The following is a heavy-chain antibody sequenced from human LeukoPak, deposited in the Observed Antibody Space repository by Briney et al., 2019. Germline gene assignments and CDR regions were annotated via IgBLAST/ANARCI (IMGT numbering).Heavy chain of an antibody. J-gene: IGHJ3*02. CDR3: ARDGSGSYYYAFDI. V-gene: IGHV4-59*01. Sequence: PSETLSLTCTFSGGSISTYYWNWIRQPPGKGLEWIGYIYYSGSTNYNPSLKSRVTISVDTSKNQFSLKLSSVTAADTAVYYCARDGSGSYYYAFDIWGQGTMVTVSS. CDR1: GGSISTYY. D-gene: IGHD3-10*01. CDR2: IYYSGST.